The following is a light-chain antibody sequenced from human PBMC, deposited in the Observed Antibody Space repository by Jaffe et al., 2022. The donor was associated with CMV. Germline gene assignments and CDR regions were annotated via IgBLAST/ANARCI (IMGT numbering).Light chain of an antibody. Sequence: EIVLTQSPGTLSLSLGERATLSCRASRTINSNYLTWYQQRPGQAPRLLIYGISTRATGIPDRFSGSGSGTDFTLTISRLEPEDFAVYYCQQYGNSPFTFGPGTKVDMK. CDR2: GIS. V-gene: IGKV3-20*01. CDR3: QQYGNSPFT. CDR1: RTINSNY. J-gene: IGKJ3*01.